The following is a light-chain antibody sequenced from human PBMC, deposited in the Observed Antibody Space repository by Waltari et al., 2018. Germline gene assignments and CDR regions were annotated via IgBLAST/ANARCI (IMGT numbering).Light chain of an antibody. J-gene: IGKJ4*01. CDR3: QQYDGEVVT. CDR1: QSVTSIS. V-gene: IGKV3-20*01. Sequence: CRASQSVTSISVTWYQRKLGQAPRLLIYGTSSRATAIPDRFSGSGSGTDFTLTISRLEPEDFAVYYCQQYDGEVVTFGGGTKVEI. CDR2: GTS.